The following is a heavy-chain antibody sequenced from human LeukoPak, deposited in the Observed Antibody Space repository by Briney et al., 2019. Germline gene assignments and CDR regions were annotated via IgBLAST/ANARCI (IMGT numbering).Heavy chain of an antibody. V-gene: IGHV1-24*01. CDR2: FDPEDGET. CDR3: ATLSTSYFDSSGYYSTFLDY. D-gene: IGHD3-22*01. CDR1: GYTLTELS. J-gene: IGHJ4*02. Sequence: ASVKVSCKVSGYTLTELSMHWVRQAPGKGLEWMGGFDPEDGETIYAQKFQDRVTMTEDTSTDTAYMELSTLRSGDTAVYYCATLSTSYFDSSGYYSTFLDYWGQGTLVTVSS.